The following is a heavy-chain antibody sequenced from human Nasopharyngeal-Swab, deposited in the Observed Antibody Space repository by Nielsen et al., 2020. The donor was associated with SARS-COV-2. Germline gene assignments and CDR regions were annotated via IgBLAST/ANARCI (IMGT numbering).Heavy chain of an antibody. J-gene: IGHJ3*02. CDR3: TRDEYYYDSSGIDDAFDI. D-gene: IGHD3-22*01. Sequence: WIRQPPGKGLEWVGFIRSKAYGGTTEYAAPVKGRFTISRDDSKSIAYLQMNSLKTEDTAVYYCTRDEYYYDSSGIDDAFDIWGQGTMVTVSS. V-gene: IGHV3-49*02. CDR2: IRSKAYGGTT.